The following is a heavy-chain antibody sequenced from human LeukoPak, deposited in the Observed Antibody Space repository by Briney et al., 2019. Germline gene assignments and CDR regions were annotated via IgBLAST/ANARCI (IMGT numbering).Heavy chain of an antibody. J-gene: IGHJ6*03. V-gene: IGHV3-30*18. CDR1: GFTFSSYG. CDR2: ISYDGSNK. Sequence: PGRSLRLSCAASGFTFSSYGMHWVRQAPGKGLEWVAVISYDGSNKYYADSVKGRFTISRDNSKNTLYLQMNSLRAEDTAVYYCAKERVSSSWYGYYYYYYMDVWGKGTTVTVSS. D-gene: IGHD6-13*01. CDR3: AKERVSSSWYGYYYYYYMDV.